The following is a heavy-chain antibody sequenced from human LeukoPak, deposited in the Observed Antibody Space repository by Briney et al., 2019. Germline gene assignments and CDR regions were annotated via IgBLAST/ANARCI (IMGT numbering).Heavy chain of an antibody. V-gene: IGHV1-18*01. CDR3: GRVYYDSSGYFVQAFDY. CDR1: GYTFISYV. J-gene: IGHJ4*02. CDR2: IRAYNGNK. Sequence: GASVTVSCQASGYTFISYVISGLRPAPGKGLEWMGWIRAYNGNKNYAKKLQGRVTMTTDTSTSTAYMELRSLRSDDTAVYYCGRVYYDSSGYFVQAFDYWGQGTLVTVSS. D-gene: IGHD3-22*01.